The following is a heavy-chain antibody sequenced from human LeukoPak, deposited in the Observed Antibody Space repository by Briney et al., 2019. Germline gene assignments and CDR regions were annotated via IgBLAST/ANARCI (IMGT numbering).Heavy chain of an antibody. CDR1: GYTFTSYG. J-gene: IGHJ3*02. V-gene: IGHV1-18*01. Sequence: ASVKVSCKASGYTFTSYGISWVRQAPGQGLEWMGWISAYNGNTNYAQKLQGRVTMTTDTSTSTVYMALSSLRSEHTAVYYCARRLRYFDYFDWFTALAFDIWGQGTMVTVSS. D-gene: IGHD3-9*01. CDR3: ARRLRYFDYFDWFTALAFDI. CDR2: ISAYNGNT.